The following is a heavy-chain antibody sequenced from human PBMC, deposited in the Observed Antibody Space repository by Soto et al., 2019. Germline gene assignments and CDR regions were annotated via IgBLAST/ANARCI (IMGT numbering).Heavy chain of an antibody. CDR1: GFTFSSYA. D-gene: IGHD2-2*01. CDR2: ISYDGSNK. J-gene: IGHJ4*02. CDR3: ASPLPAAIYY. V-gene: IGHV3-30*14. Sequence: QVQLVESGGGVVQPGRSLRLSCAASGFTFSSYAMHWVRQAPGKGLEWVAVISYDGSNKYYADSVKGRFTVSRDNSNNTLYIQINSLRAEDTTVYHCASPLPAAIYYWGQGTLINV.